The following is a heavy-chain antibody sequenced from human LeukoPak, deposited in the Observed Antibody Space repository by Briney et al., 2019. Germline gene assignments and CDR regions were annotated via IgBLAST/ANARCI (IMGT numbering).Heavy chain of an antibody. CDR3: ARWGDKYYYDSSGYYSLNYFDY. CDR1: GFTFSSYW. Sequence: GGSLRLSCVASGFTFSSYWMSWVRQAPGKGLEWVANIKQDGSEKYYVDSVKGRFTISRDNAKNSLYLQMNSLRAEDTAVYYCARWGDKYYYDSSGYYSLNYFDYWGQGTLVTVSS. D-gene: IGHD3-22*01. J-gene: IGHJ4*02. V-gene: IGHV3-7*01. CDR2: IKQDGSEK.